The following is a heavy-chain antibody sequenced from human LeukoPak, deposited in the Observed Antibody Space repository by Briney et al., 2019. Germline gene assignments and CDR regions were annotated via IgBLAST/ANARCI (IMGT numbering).Heavy chain of an antibody. CDR1: GGSFSGYY. CDR3: ARGEWIQLWLLYY. D-gene: IGHD5-18*01. V-gene: IGHV4-34*01. CDR2: INHSGST. J-gene: IGHJ4*02. Sequence: SETLSLTCAVYGGSFSGYYWSWIRQPPGKGLEWIGEINHSGSTNSNPSLKSRVTISVDTSKNQFSLKLSSVTAADTAVYYCARGEWIQLWLLYYWGQGTLVTVSS.